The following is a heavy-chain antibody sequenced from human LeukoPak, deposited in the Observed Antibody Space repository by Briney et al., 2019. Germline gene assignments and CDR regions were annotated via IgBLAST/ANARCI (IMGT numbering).Heavy chain of an antibody. V-gene: IGHV3-74*01. Sequence: GGSLRLSCAASGNYWMHWVRQAPGKGLVWVSHINSDGSWTSYADSVRGRFTISKDNAKSTVYLQMNNLRAEDTAVYYCVSFYETYWGRGTLVTVSS. CDR2: INSDGSWT. CDR3: VSFYETY. J-gene: IGHJ4*02. D-gene: IGHD2-2*01. CDR1: GNYW.